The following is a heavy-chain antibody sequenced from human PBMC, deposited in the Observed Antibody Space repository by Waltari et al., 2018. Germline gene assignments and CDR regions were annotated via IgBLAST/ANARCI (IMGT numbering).Heavy chain of an antibody. CDR3: AREPPVGSSGWFYYYYGMDV. CDR1: GGTFSSYA. J-gene: IGHJ6*02. D-gene: IGHD6-19*01. CDR2: IIPIFGTA. Sequence: QVQLVQSGAEVKKPGSSVKVSCKASGGTFSSYAISWVRQAPGQGLEWMGRIIPIFGTANYAQKFQGRVTITADKSTSTAYMELSSLRSEDTAVYYCAREPPVGSSGWFYYYYGMDVWGQGTTVTVSS. V-gene: IGHV1-69*08.